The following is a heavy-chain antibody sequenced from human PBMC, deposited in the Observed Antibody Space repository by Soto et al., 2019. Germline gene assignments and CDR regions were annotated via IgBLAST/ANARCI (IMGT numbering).Heavy chain of an antibody. Sequence: GGSLRLSCAASGFTFSSYWMHWVRQAPGKGLVWVSRINSDGSSTSYADSVKGRFTISRDNAKNTLYLQMNSLRAEDTAVYYCAREVEVAPLGLDYYYYGMDVWGQGTTVTVSS. CDR3: AREVEVAPLGLDYYYYGMDV. D-gene: IGHD5-12*01. CDR2: INSDGSST. CDR1: GFTFSSYW. J-gene: IGHJ6*02. V-gene: IGHV3-74*01.